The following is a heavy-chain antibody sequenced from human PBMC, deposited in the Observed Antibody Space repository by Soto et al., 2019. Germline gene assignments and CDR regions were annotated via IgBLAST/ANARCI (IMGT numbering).Heavy chain of an antibody. CDR2: ISSSSSTI. D-gene: IGHD1-26*01. J-gene: IGHJ6*02. CDR3: ARDRGSYFYYYYGMDV. CDR1: GFTFSSYS. Sequence: GGSLRLSCAASGFTFSSYSMNWVRQAPGKGLEWVSYISSSSSTIYYADSVKGRFTISRDNAKNSLYLQMNSLRDEDTAVYYCARDRGSYFYYYYGMDVWGQGTTVTVSS. V-gene: IGHV3-48*02.